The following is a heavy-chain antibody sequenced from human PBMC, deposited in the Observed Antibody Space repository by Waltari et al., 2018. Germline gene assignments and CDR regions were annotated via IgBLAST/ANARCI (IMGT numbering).Heavy chain of an antibody. CDR1: GSSISSGYY. V-gene: IGHV4-38-2*02. J-gene: IGHJ4*02. D-gene: IGHD3-10*01. CDR2: IYYSGST. Sequence: QVQLQESGPGLVKPSETLSLPCTVSGSSISSGYYWGWIRQPPGKGLEWIGSIYYSGSTYYNPSLKSRVTISVDTSKNQFSLKLTSVTAADTAVYHCARDPRSGGGYWGQGTLVTVSS. CDR3: ARDPRSGGGY.